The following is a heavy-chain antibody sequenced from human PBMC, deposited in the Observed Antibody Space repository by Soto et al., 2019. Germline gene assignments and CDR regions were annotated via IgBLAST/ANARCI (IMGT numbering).Heavy chain of an antibody. CDR3: ARGGYYDFSSGYYNIKWLDP. J-gene: IGHJ5*02. D-gene: IGHD3-3*01. V-gene: IGHV4-34*01. CDR2: INHSGST. CDR1: GGSFSGYY. Sequence: SETPSLTCAVYGGSFSGYYWSWIRQPPGKGLEWIGEINHSGSTNYNPSLKSRVTISVDTSKNQFSLKLSSVTAADTAVYYCARGGYYDFSSGYYNIKWLDPWGQGAPVT.